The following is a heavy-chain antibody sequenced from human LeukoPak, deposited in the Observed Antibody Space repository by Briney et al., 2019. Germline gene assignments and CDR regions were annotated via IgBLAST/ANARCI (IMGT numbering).Heavy chain of an antibody. CDR3: ARCPVAQYYDILTGYYLGPPSWFDP. CDR1: GGSISSYY. CDR2: IYYSGST. Sequence: PSETLSLTCTVSGGSISSYYWSWIQQPPGKGLEWIGYIYYSGSTNYNPSLKSRVTISVDTSKNQFSLKLSSVTAADTAVYYCARCPVAQYYDILTGYYLGPPSWFDPWGQGTLVTVSS. D-gene: IGHD3-9*01. J-gene: IGHJ5*02. V-gene: IGHV4-59*08.